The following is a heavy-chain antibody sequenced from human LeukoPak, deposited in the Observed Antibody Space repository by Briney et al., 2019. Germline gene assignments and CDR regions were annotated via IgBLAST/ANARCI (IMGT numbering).Heavy chain of an antibody. CDR3: ARAEVDFWSGYYGFDY. V-gene: IGHV7-4-1*02. Sequence: ASVKVSCKASGYTFTSYAMNWVRQAPGQGLEWMGWINTSTGNPTYAQGFTGRFVFSLDTSVSTAYLQISSLKAEDTAVYYCARAEVDFWSGYYGFDYWGQGTLVTVSS. CDR1: GYTFTSYA. J-gene: IGHJ4*02. D-gene: IGHD3-3*01. CDR2: INTSTGNP.